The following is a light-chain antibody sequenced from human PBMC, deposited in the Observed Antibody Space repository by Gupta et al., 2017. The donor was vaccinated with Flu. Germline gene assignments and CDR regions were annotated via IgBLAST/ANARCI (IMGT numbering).Light chain of an antibody. Sequence: VTNSCIGSSSDIGTHNFVSWYQQNPGKAPMLIFYDVDKRPAGVPDRFSGSESGNTASLTVSGREAEDEADYYCASDASNNNLVFGSGTKVTVL. CDR3: ASDASNNNLV. J-gene: IGLJ1*01. CDR2: DVD. CDR1: SSDIGTHNF. V-gene: IGLV2-8*01.